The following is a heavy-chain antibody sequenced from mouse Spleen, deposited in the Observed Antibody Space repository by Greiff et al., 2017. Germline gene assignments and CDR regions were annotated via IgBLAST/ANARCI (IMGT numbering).Heavy chain of an antibody. Sequence: QVQLQQSGAELVRPGASVTLSCKASGYTFTDYEMHWVKQTPVHGLEWIGAIDPETGGTAYNQKFKGKATLTVDQSSSTAYMQLNSLTSEDSAVYYCARMGTASYAMDYWGQGTSVTVSS. CDR2: IDPETGGT. D-gene: IGHD4-1*01. CDR1: GYTFTDYE. J-gene: IGHJ4*01. CDR3: ARMGTASYAMDY. V-gene: IGHV1-15*01.